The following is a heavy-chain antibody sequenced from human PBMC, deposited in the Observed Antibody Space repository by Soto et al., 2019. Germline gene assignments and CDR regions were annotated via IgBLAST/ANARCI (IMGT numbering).Heavy chain of an antibody. CDR1: GVSVNSDNYY. CDR2: IYNTRST. V-gene: IGHV4-61*03. D-gene: IGHD6-6*01. Sequence: SETLSLTWTVSGVSVNSDNYYWSWIRQPPGKGLEWIGHIYNTRSTTYNPSLKSRVTISLDTSRNHFSLSLNSVTAADTAVFYCATEYSNSPEAFDFWGRGTLVT. CDR3: ATEYSNSPEAFDF. J-gene: IGHJ4*02.